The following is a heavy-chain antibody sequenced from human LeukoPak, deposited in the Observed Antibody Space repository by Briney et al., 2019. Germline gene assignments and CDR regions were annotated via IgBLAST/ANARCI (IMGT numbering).Heavy chain of an antibody. CDR1: GFTSRSYW. D-gene: IGHD3-10*01. CDR2: ISGDGTAR. J-gene: IGHJ5*02. Sequence: GGSLRLSCAASGFTSRSYWMHWVRQVPGKGLVWVSRISGDGTARNYADSVKGRFTISRDDAKNTVDLQMNSLRGEDTAVYYCVRGRGSYGWFDPWGQGTLVTVSS. V-gene: IGHV3-74*01. CDR3: VRGRGSYGWFDP.